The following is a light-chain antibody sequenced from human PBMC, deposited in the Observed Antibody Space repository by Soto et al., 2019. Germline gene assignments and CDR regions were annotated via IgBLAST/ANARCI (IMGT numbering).Light chain of an antibody. J-gene: IGLJ1*01. CDR3: STYTSSTYV. V-gene: IGLV2-14*01. CDR2: DVT. CDR1: SSYVCGYNS. Sequence: QSALTQPASVSGSPGQSITISCTGTSSYVCGYNSVSWYQQHPGKAPKLMIYDVTNRTSAVSNRVSGSKSGNTASLTISGLHADDEAAYYCSTYTSSTYVFGTGTKVTVL.